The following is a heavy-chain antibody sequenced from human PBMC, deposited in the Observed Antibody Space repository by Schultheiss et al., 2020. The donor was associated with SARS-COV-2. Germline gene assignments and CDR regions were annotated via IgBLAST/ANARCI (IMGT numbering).Heavy chain of an antibody. Sequence: SQTLSLTCAVYGGSFRGYYWNWIRQPPGKGLEWIGYIYYSGRTSYNPSLKRRVTISLDTSKNQFSLKLSSVTAADTAVYYCARGGAARQPPPVWGQGTLVTVSS. V-gene: IGHV4-34*09. CDR3: ARGGAARQPPPV. J-gene: IGHJ4*02. D-gene: IGHD6-6*01. CDR2: IYYSGRT. CDR1: GGSFRGYY.